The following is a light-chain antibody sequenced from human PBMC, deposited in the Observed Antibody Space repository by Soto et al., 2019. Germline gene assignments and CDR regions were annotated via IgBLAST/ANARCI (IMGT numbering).Light chain of an antibody. CDR3: QQYGSSGT. Sequence: EIVLTQSRGTLSLSPGESATLSCRASQSVSNNYLAWYQQKPGQAPRLLIYGASNRATGIPDRFSGSGSGTDFTLTISRLEPEDFAVYYCQQYGSSGTFGQGTKVDI. V-gene: IGKV3-20*01. CDR2: GAS. J-gene: IGKJ1*01. CDR1: QSVSNNY.